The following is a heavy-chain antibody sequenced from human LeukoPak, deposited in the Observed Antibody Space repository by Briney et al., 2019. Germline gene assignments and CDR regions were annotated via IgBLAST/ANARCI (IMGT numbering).Heavy chain of an antibody. J-gene: IGHJ4*02. D-gene: IGHD3-22*01. CDR2: IRYDGSNK. CDR3: AKPYDSSGYPVLPGDY. CDR1: GFTFSDYY. V-gene: IGHV3-30*02. Sequence: PGGSLRLSCAASGFTFSDYYMSWVRQAPGKGLEWVAFIRYDGSNKYYADSVKGRFTISRDNSKNTLYLQMNSLRAEDTAVYYCAKPYDSSGYPVLPGDYWGQGTLVTVSS.